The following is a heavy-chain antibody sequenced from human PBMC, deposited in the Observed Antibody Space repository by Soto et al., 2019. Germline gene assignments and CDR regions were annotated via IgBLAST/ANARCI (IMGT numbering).Heavy chain of an antibody. CDR1: GFTFSSYS. CDR2: ISSSSYI. V-gene: IGHV3-21*01. Sequence: VGSLRLSCAASGFTFSSYSMNWVRQAPGKGLEWVSSISSSSYIYYADSVKGRFTISRDNAKNSLYLQMNSLRAEDTAVYYCARVTDYYDSSGYYYSWFDPWGQGTLVTVSS. D-gene: IGHD3-22*01. J-gene: IGHJ5*02. CDR3: ARVTDYYDSSGYYYSWFDP.